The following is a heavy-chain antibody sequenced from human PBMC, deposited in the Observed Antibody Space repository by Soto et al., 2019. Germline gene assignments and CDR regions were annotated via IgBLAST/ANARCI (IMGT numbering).Heavy chain of an antibody. Sequence: ASVKVSCKASGGTFSSYAISWVRQAPGQGLEWMGGIIPIFGTANYAQKFQGRVTITADESTSTAYMELSSLRSEDTAVYYCARDRAIAARRSYYYGMDVWGQGTTVTVSS. D-gene: IGHD6-6*01. V-gene: IGHV1-69*13. J-gene: IGHJ6*02. CDR1: GGTFSSYA. CDR2: IIPIFGTA. CDR3: ARDRAIAARRSYYYGMDV.